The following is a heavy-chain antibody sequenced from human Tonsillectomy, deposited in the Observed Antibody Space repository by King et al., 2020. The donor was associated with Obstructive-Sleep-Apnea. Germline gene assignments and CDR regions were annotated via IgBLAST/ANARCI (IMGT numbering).Heavy chain of an antibody. Sequence: VQLVESGAEVKKPGESLRISCKGSGYSFTNYWITWVRQMPGKGLEWMGRIDPSDAYVNYNPSFQGHVTISSDKSISTAYLHWSSLRASDTAMYYCARLVGGLRWYEWGQGTLVTVSS. V-gene: IGHV5-10-1*01. D-gene: IGHD4-23*01. CDR2: IDPSDAYV. J-gene: IGHJ4*02. CDR3: ARLVGGLRWYE. CDR1: GYSFTNYW.